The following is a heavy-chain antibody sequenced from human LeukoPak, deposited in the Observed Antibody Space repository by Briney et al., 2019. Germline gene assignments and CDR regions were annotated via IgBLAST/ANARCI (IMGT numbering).Heavy chain of an antibody. V-gene: IGHV3-74*01. Sequence: PGGSLRLSCAASGFTFSNYWMHWVRQAPGKGLVWVSRINSDGSSTTYADSVKGRFTISRDNAKNTPYLQMNSLRAEDTAVYYCARDRSSGASIAVAGTPLFWGQGTLVTVSS. CDR3: ARDRSSGASIAVAGTPLF. CDR1: GFTFSNYW. CDR2: INSDGSST. J-gene: IGHJ4*02. D-gene: IGHD6-19*01.